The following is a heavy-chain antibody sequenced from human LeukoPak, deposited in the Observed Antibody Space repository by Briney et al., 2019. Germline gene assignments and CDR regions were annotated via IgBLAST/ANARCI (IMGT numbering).Heavy chain of an antibody. Sequence: GGSLRLSCAPPGFTFSNYGMHSVRQAPGKGLEWVAFIRYDGSNKYYADSVKGRFTISRDNSKNTMYLQMNSLRAEDTAVYYCAKDSPYYYDSSGSHIDYWGQGTLVTVS. V-gene: IGHV3-30*02. CDR3: AKDSPYYYDSSGSHIDY. J-gene: IGHJ4*02. CDR2: IRYDGSNK. CDR1: GFTFSNYG. D-gene: IGHD3-22*01.